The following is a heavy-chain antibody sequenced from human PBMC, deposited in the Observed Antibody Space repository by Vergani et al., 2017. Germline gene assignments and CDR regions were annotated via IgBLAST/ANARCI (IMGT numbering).Heavy chain of an antibody. J-gene: IGHJ4*02. CDR2: ISSSGTYI. D-gene: IGHD6-6*01. Sequence: EVHLEESGGGLVKPGESLRLSCAASGFTFSGFSMNWVRQAPGKGLEWVSSISSSGTYIYYADSMKGRFTISRDNAKKSLYLQMNSLRAEDTAVYYCARESYSSASFDYWGQGTLVTVSS. V-gene: IGHV3-21*01. CDR3: ARESYSSASFDY. CDR1: GFTFSGFS.